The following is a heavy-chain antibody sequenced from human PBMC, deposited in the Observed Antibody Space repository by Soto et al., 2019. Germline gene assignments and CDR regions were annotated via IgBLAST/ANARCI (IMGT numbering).Heavy chain of an antibody. V-gene: IGHV4-31*03. CDR2: KYTSVRA. D-gene: IGHD3-22*01. CDR1: GGSINSDSHY. CDR3: ASGSNYYQSSVAGFDY. J-gene: IGHJ4*02. Sequence: SETLSLTCTVSGGSINSDSHYWSWIRQHPGKGLEWIVNKYTSVRAYYNPSLKSRVSILVKTSKNPFPLTSNYLTAVATAVYSGASGSNYYQSSVAGFDYWGQGTLVTVSS.